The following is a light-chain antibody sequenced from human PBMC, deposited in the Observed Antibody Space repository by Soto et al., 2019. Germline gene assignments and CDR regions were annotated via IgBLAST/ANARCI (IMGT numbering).Light chain of an antibody. Sequence: EVAMTQSPATLSVSPGERAMLSCRTNQGVSSNLAWYQQKPGLPPRLLVYGASTRATGIPARFSGSGSGTEFTLTISRQQSEDFAVYYCQHYDNRPPLTFGPGTKVDIK. CDR3: QHYDNRPPLT. V-gene: IGKV3-15*01. CDR2: GAS. J-gene: IGKJ3*01. CDR1: QGVSSN.